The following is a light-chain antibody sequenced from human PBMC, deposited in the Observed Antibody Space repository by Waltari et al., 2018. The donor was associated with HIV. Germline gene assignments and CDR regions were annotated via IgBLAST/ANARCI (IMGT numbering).Light chain of an antibody. V-gene: IGLV9-49*01. CDR1: SGYSNYT. Sequence: QPVLTQPPSASASLGASVTLTCTLSSGYSNYTVDGYQQRPGKGPRFVMRVGTGGIVGSKGDGIPDRFSVLGSGLNRYLTIKNIQEEDESDYHCGADHGSGSNFIWVFGGGTKLTVL. CDR2: VGTGGIVG. J-gene: IGLJ3*02. CDR3: GADHGSGSNFIWV.